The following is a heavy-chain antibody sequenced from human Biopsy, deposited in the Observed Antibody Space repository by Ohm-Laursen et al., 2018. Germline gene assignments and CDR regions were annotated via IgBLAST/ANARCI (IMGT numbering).Heavy chain of an antibody. CDR2: VYYSGTT. V-gene: IGHV4-61*01. J-gene: IGHJ6*02. CDR1: GGSVSDSFHF. Sequence: SETLSLTWTVSGGSVSDSFHFWSWIRQPPGQGLEWIGVVYYSGTTNYNPSLKSRLTISVDTSKNQFSLNLNSVTAADTAVYFCARDVKRYCSGTSCYSGYFGMDVWGQGTRVTVS. D-gene: IGHD2-2*01. CDR3: ARDVKRYCSGTSCYSGYFGMDV.